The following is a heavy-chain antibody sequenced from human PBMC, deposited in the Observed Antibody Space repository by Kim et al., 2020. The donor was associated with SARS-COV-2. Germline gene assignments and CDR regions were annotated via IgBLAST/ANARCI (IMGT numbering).Heavy chain of an antibody. CDR1: GGSISSSQYF. Sequence: SETLSLTCTVSGGSISSSQYFWGWIRQPPGKGLEWIGSIYYSGNTYYNASLKSRVTISVDTSKNQFSLKLASVTAADTAVYYCARHPRDSGSGTYYGGMDVWGQGTTVTVSS. CDR3: ARHPRDSGSGTYYGGMDV. D-gene: IGHD3-10*01. J-gene: IGHJ6*02. CDR2: IYYSGNT. V-gene: IGHV4-39*01.